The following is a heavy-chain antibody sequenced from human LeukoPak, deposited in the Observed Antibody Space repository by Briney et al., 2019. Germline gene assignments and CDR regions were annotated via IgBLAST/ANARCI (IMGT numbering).Heavy chain of an antibody. CDR1: GFTFSSYS. V-gene: IGHV3-21*01. J-gene: IGHJ4*02. D-gene: IGHD6-13*01. Sequence: GGSLRLSCAASGFTFSSYSMNWVRQAPGKGLEWVSSISSSSSYIYYADSVKGRFTISRDNAKNSLYLQMNRLRAEDTAVYYCARVIAAAGIDYWGQGTLVTVSS. CDR3: ARVIAAAGIDY. CDR2: ISSSSSYI.